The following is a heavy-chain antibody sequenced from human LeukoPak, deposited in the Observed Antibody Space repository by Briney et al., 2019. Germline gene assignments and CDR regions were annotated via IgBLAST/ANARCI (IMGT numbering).Heavy chain of an antibody. J-gene: IGHJ4*02. Sequence: ASVKVSCKASGYTFTNYYMYWVRQAPGQGLEWMGIINPSGGSTSYAQKFQGRVTMTRDTSTSTVYMELSSLRSEDTAVYYCARDSGGMATIAYYFDYWGQGTLVTVSS. CDR3: ARDSGGMATIAYYFDY. D-gene: IGHD5-24*01. V-gene: IGHV1-46*01. CDR2: INPSGGST. CDR1: GYTFTNYY.